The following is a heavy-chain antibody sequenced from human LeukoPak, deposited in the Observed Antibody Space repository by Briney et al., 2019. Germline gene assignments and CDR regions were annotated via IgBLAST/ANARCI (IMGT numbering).Heavy chain of an antibody. D-gene: IGHD6-19*01. CDR1: GGSITSDNW. J-gene: IGHJ4*02. V-gene: IGHV4-4*02. Sequence: PSGTLSLTCAVSGGSITSDNWWIWVRQPPGKGLEWIGEAYHSGITNYNPSLKSRVTMSVDKSKSQFSLSLSSVTAADTAVYHCARGLYSSDAYWGQGILVTVSS. CDR3: ARGLYSSDAY. CDR2: AYHSGIT.